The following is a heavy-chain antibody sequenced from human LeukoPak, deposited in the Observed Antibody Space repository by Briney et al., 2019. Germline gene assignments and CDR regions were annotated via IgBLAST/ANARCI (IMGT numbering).Heavy chain of an antibody. Sequence: PGGSLRLSCAASGITLGSHWMHWVRHVPGKGLVWVSHINRDGDTTTYADSVKGRFTISRDNAKNTLYLQMNSLRTEDTAVYYCARTSSGWYFDYWGQGTLVTVSS. D-gene: IGHD6-19*01. CDR1: GITLGSHW. CDR3: ARTSSGWYFDY. J-gene: IGHJ4*02. CDR2: INRDGDTT. V-gene: IGHV3-74*01.